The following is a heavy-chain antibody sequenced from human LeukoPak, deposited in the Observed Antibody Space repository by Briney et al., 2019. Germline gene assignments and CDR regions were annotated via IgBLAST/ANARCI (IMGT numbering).Heavy chain of an antibody. CDR1: GFTFSSYS. CDR3: ARDRIVVVPAAYMDDAFDI. CDR2: ISSSSSYI. J-gene: IGHJ3*02. Sequence: PGGSLRLSCAASGFTFSSYSMNWVRQAPGKGQEWVSSISSSSSYIYYADSVKGRFTISRDNAKNSLYLQMNSLRAEDTAVYYCARDRIVVVPAAYMDDAFDIWGQGTMVTVSS. V-gene: IGHV3-21*01. D-gene: IGHD2-2*01.